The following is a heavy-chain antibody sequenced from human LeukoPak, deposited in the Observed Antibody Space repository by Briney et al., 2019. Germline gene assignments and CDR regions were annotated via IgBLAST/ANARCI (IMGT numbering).Heavy chain of an antibody. CDR2: ISSSSSTI. J-gene: IGHJ4*02. V-gene: IGHV3-48*01. CDR3: ARAQTVTTLVLDYFDS. CDR1: GFTFSSYS. Sequence: GGSLRLSCAASGFTFSSYSMNWVRQAPGKGLEWVSYISSSSSTIYYADSVKGRFTISRDNAKNSLYLLMNSLRAEDTAVYYCARAQTVTTLVLDYFDSWGQGTLVAVSS. D-gene: IGHD4-17*01.